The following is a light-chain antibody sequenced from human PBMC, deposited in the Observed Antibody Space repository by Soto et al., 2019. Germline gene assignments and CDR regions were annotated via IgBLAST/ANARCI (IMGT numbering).Light chain of an antibody. CDR2: GAS. J-gene: IGKJ5*01. CDR3: QQYNNWPIN. V-gene: IGKV3-15*01. Sequence: VLTQSPATLSVSPGERATFSCSASQSISTILAWYQHKPGQPPRLLIYGASTRATGIPDRFSGGGSGTEFTLTISSLQSEDFAVYYCQQYNNWPINFGQGTRLEI. CDR1: QSISTI.